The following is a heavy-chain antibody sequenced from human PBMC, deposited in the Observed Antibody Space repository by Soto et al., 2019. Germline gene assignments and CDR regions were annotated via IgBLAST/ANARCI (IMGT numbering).Heavy chain of an antibody. J-gene: IGHJ6*02. Sequence: EVQLVESGGGLVKPGGSLRLSCAASGFTFSSYSMNWVRQAPGKGLEWVSSISSSSSYIYYADSVKGRFTISRDNAKNSLYLQMNSLRAEDTAVYYCARDAPIVVVPAATRSGMDVWGQGTTVTVSS. D-gene: IGHD2-2*01. V-gene: IGHV3-21*01. CDR3: ARDAPIVVVPAATRSGMDV. CDR2: ISSSSSYI. CDR1: GFTFSSYS.